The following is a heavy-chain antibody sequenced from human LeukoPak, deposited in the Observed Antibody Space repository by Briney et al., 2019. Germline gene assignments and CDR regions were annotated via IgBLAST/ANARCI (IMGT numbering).Heavy chain of an antibody. CDR3: AREKIVVVPVSSSRCFDY. CDR1: GYTFTSYG. D-gene: IGHD2-2*01. V-gene: IGHV1-18*01. Sequence: ASVKVSCTASGYTFTSYGISWVRQAPGQGLEWMGWISAYNGNTNYAQKLQGRVTMTRDTSTSTAYMELRSLRSDDTAVYYCAREKIVVVPVSSSRCFDYWGQGTLVTVSS. J-gene: IGHJ4*02. CDR2: ISAYNGNT.